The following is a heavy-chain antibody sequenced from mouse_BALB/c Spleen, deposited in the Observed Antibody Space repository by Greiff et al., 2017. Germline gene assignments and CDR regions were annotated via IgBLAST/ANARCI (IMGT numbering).Heavy chain of an antibody. V-gene: IGHV5-12-2*01. Sequence: DVQLVESGGGLVQPGGSLKLSCAASGFTFSSYTMSWVRQTPEKRLEWVAYISNGGGSTYYPDTVKGRFTISRDNAKNTLYLQMSSLKSEDTAMYYCARRFYSGAMDYWGQGTSVTVSS. CDR2: ISNGGGST. CDR3: ARRFYSGAMDY. CDR1: GFTFSSYT. D-gene: IGHD2-1*01. J-gene: IGHJ4*01.